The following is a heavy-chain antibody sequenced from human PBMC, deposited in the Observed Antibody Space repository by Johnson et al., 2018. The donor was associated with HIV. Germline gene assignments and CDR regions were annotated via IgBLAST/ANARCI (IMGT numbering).Heavy chain of an antibody. CDR1: GFTFSSYG. D-gene: IGHD2-2*01. V-gene: IGHV3-30*02. Sequence: QVQLVESGGGVVQPGGSLRLSCAASGFTFSSYGMHWVRQAPGKGLEWVAFIRVDGSNKYYADSVKGGFTISRDPSKNTLYPQMNSLIAEDTAVYYCARDGGIGSTREDAFDIWGQGTMVTVSS. J-gene: IGHJ3*02. CDR3: ARDGGIGSTREDAFDI. CDR2: IRVDGSNK.